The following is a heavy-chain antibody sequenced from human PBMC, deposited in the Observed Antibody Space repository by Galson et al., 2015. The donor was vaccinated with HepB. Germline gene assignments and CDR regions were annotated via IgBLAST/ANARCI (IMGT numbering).Heavy chain of an antibody. V-gene: IGHV3-21*01. Sequence: SLRLSCAASGFTFSSYSMNWVRQAPGKGLEWVSSISSSSSYIYYADSVKGRFTISRDNAKNSLYLQMNSLRAEDTAVYYCATQNGGGNCSGGSCYPGWGQGTLVTVSS. CDR3: ATQNGGGNCSGGSCYPG. D-gene: IGHD2-15*01. CDR1: GFTFSSYS. CDR2: ISSSSSYI. J-gene: IGHJ4*02.